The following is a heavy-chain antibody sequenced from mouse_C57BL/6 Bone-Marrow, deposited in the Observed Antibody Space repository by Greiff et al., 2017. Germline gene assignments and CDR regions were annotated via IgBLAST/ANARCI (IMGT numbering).Heavy chain of an antibody. J-gene: IGHJ1*03. CDR2: IDPSDSYT. D-gene: IGHD2-2*01. CDR1: GYTFTSYW. Sequence: QVQLQQPGAELVMPGASVKLSCKASGYTFTSYWMHWVKQRPGQGLEWIGEIDPSDSYTNYNQKFKGKSTLTVDKSSSTAYMQLSSLTSEDSAVYYCARNGYDSYWYCDVWGTGTTVTVSS. CDR3: ARNGYDSYWYCDV. V-gene: IGHV1-69*01.